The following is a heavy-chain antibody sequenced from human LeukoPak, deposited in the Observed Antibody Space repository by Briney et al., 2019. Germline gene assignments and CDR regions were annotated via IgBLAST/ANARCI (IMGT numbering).Heavy chain of an antibody. CDR1: GGSISSGGYY. CDR2: IYYSGST. D-gene: IGHD5-18*01. J-gene: IGHJ4*02. Sequence: PSQPLSLTCTVSGGSISSGGYYWSWIRQHPGKGLEWIGYIYYSGSTYYNPSLKSRVTISVDTSKNQFSLKLSSVTAADTAVYYCARRRGYSYTYYFDYWGQGTLVTVSS. CDR3: ARRRGYSYTYYFDY. V-gene: IGHV4-31*03.